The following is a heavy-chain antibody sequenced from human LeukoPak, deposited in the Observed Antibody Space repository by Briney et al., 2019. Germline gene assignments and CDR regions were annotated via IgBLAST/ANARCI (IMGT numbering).Heavy chain of an antibody. D-gene: IGHD3-22*01. Sequence: AGGSLRLSCAASGFTFSSYAMSWVRQAPGKGLEWVSAISGSGGSTYYADSVKGRFTISRDNSKNTLYLQMNSLRAGDTAVYYCAKAPYYYDSSGYYGGVYYYYYGMDVWGQGTTVTVSS. CDR3: AKAPYYYDSSGYYGGVYYYYYGMDV. J-gene: IGHJ6*02. V-gene: IGHV3-23*01. CDR1: GFTFSSYA. CDR2: ISGSGGST.